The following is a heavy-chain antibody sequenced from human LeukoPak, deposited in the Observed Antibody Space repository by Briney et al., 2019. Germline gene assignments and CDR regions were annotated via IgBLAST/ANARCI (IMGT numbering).Heavy chain of an antibody. CDR1: GGSFSGYY. V-gene: IGHV4-34*01. CDR3: ARHPWYAPFDY. Sequence: SETLSLTCAVYGGSFSGYYWSWIRQPPGKGLEWIGEINHSGSTNYNPSLKCRVTISVDTSKNQFSLKLSSVTAADTAVYYCARHPWYAPFDYWGQGTLVTVSS. D-gene: IGHD6-13*01. CDR2: INHSGST. J-gene: IGHJ4*02.